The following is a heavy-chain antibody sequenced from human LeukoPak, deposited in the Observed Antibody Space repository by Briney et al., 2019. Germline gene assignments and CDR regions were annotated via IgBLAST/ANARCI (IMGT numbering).Heavy chain of an antibody. Sequence: PGGSLRLSCAASGFIFSSYGMSWVRQAPGKGLQWVSVIIGSGSSTYYADSVKGRFTISRDNARNTLYLQMNSLRAEDTAVYYCARWYYYETSGLYYGSFDNWGQGTLVTVSS. CDR2: IIGSGSST. D-gene: IGHD3-22*01. CDR3: ARWYYYETSGLYYGSFDN. CDR1: GFIFSSYG. V-gene: IGHV3-23*01. J-gene: IGHJ5*02.